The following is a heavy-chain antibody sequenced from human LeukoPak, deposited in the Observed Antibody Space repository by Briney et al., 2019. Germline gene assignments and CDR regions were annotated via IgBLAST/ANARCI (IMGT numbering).Heavy chain of an antibody. Sequence: AGGSLRLSCTASGFTFSSYGMHWVRQAPGKGLEWWAFISYDGSNKYYADSVKGRFTISRDNSKNTLYLQMNSLRAEDTAVYYCAKDPRGGSGWSDFDYWGQGTLVTVSS. CDR3: AKDPRGGSGWSDFDY. V-gene: IGHV3-30*18. CDR2: ISYDGSNK. CDR1: GFTFSSYG. D-gene: IGHD6-19*01. J-gene: IGHJ4*02.